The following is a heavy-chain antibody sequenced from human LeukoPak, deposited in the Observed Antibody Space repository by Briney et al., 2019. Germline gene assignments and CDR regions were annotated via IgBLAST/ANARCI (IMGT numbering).Heavy chain of an antibody. D-gene: IGHD1-26*01. CDR1: GFTFDDYA. Sequence: GRSLRLSCAASGFTFDDYAMHWVRQAPGKGLEWVSGISWNSGSIGYADSVKGRFTVSRDNAKNSLYLQMNSLRAEDTAVYYCARGVGATHFDCWGQGTLVTVST. V-gene: IGHV3-9*01. CDR3: ARGVGATHFDC. CDR2: ISWNSGSI. J-gene: IGHJ4*02.